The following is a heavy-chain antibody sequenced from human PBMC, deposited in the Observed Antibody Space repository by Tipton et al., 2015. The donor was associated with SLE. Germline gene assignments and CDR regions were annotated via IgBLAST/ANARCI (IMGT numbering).Heavy chain of an antibody. CDR1: GGSISSSSYY. J-gene: IGHJ4*02. CDR3: ARGYRPLDY. V-gene: IGHV4-39*07. D-gene: IGHD5-18*01. Sequence: TLSLTCTVSGGSISSSSYYWGWIRQPPGKGLEWIGEINHSGSTNYNPYLKSRVTISVDTSKNQFSLKLSSVTAADTAVYYCARGYRPLDYWGQGTLVTVSS. CDR2: INHSGST.